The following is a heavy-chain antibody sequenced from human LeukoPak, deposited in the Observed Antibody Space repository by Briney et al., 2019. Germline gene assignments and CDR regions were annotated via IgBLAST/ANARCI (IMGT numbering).Heavy chain of an antibody. CDR1: GFTFSSYS. CDR3: AGGGWEFDY. D-gene: IGHD1-26*01. J-gene: IGHJ4*02. V-gene: IGHV3-48*02. Sequence: GGSLRLSCAASGFTFSSYSMNWVRQAPGKGLEWVSYISSGSSSIYYADSVTGRFTISRDNAKHSLYLQMTSLRDDDTAVYYCAGGGWEFDYWGQGALVTVSS. CDR2: ISSGSSSI.